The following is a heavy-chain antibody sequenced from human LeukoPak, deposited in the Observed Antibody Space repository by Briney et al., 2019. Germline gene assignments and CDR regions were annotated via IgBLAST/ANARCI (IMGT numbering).Heavy chain of an antibody. Sequence: ASVKVSCKASGYTFTSYGISWVRQAPGQGLEWMGWISAYNGNTNYAQKLQGRVTMTTDTSTSTAYMELRSLRSDDTAVHYCARMRYDSSGYFDFDYWGQGTLVTVSS. CDR1: GYTFTSYG. V-gene: IGHV1-18*01. CDR3: ARMRYDSSGYFDFDY. D-gene: IGHD3-22*01. CDR2: ISAYNGNT. J-gene: IGHJ4*02.